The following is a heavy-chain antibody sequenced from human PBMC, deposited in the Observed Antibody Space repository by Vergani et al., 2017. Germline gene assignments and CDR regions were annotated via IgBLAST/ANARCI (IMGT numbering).Heavy chain of an antibody. CDR1: GFTFIMHA. V-gene: IGHV3-23*01. D-gene: IGHD1-26*01. Sequence: EVQLLESGGDLVQPGGSLRLSCAASGFTFIMHAMSWVRQAPGKGLEWVSGISDSGSRSYYADSAKGRFTISRDNSENTLFLQMNSLRVEDTAVYYCVKASGSTGSGAFDIWGQGTMVTVSS. CDR3: VKASGSTGSGAFDI. J-gene: IGHJ3*02. CDR2: ISDSGSRS.